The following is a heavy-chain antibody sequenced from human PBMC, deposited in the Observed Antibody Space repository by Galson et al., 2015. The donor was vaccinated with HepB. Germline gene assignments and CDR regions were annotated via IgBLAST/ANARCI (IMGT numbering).Heavy chain of an antibody. CDR3: ARSVPEYYDYVWGSYGLYYYYGMDV. V-gene: IGHV3-74*01. CDR1: GLTFSSYW. D-gene: IGHD3-16*01. J-gene: IGHJ6*02. CDR2: INSDGSST. Sequence: SLRLSCAASGLTFSSYWMHWVRQAPGKGLVWVSRINSDGSSTSYADSVKGRFTISRDNAKNTLYLQMNSLRAEDTAVYYCARSVPEYYDYVWGSYGLYYYYGMDVWGQGTTVTVSS.